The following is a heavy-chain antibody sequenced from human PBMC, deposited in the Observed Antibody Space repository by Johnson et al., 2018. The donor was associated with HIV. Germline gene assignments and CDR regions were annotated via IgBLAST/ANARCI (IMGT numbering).Heavy chain of an antibody. CDR2: IRSKAYGGTT. J-gene: IGHJ3*02. Sequence: VQLVESGGGLVKPGGSLRLSCAASGFTFGDYAMSWVRQAPGKGLEWVGFIRSKAYGGTTEYAASAKGRFLISRDDSKSIAYLQMNSLRTEDTAVYYCTRLYSSGWYGSAFDIWGQGTMVTVSS. CDR1: GFTFGDYA. V-gene: IGHV3-49*04. D-gene: IGHD6-19*01. CDR3: TRLYSSGWYGSAFDI.